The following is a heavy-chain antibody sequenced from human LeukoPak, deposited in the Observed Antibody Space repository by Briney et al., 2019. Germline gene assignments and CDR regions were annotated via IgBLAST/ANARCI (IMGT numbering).Heavy chain of an antibody. Sequence: ASVKVSCKASGYTFTSYDIHWVRQATGQGLEWMGWMNPNSGNTGYAQKFQGRVTMTRNTSISTAYMELGSLRSEDTAVYYCARLPLRAVAGRGVRNGFDPWGQGTLVTVSS. D-gene: IGHD6-19*01. V-gene: IGHV1-8*01. J-gene: IGHJ5*02. CDR1: GYTFTSYD. CDR3: ARLPLRAVAGRGVRNGFDP. CDR2: MNPNSGNT.